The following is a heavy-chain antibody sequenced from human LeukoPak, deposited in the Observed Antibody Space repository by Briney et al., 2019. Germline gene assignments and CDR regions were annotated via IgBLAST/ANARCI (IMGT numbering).Heavy chain of an antibody. CDR1: GYTFTSYD. CDR3: ARGRPSYYDFWSGPMGV. V-gene: IGHV1-8*03. J-gene: IGHJ6*03. Sequence: ASVKVSCKASGYTFTSYDINWVRQATGQGLEWMGWINPNSGNTGYAQKFQGRVTITRNTSISAAYMELSSLRSEDTAVYYCARGRPSYYDFWSGPMGVWGKGTTVTVSS. CDR2: INPNSGNT. D-gene: IGHD3-3*01.